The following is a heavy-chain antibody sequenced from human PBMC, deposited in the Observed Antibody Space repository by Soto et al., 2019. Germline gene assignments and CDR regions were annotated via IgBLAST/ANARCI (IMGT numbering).Heavy chain of an antibody. V-gene: IGHV3-23*01. Sequence: EVQLLESGGGLVQPGGSLRLSCAASGFTFSRYAMSWVRQAPGKGLEWVSAIGGSGGSTYYADSVKGRFTISRDNSKNTLYLQSNSLRAEDTAVYYCAKGVVRGVIITGSYYGMDVWGQGTTVTVSS. CDR2: IGGSGGST. CDR1: GFTFSRYA. CDR3: AKGVVRGVIITGSYYGMDV. J-gene: IGHJ6*02. D-gene: IGHD3-10*01.